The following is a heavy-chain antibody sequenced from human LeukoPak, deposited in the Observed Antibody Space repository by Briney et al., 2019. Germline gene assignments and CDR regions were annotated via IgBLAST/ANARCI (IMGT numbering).Heavy chain of an antibody. CDR2: IYYSGST. CDR1: GGSSSSGAYY. V-gene: IGHV4-31*03. Sequence: PSQTLSLTCTVSGGSSSSGAYYWSWIRQHPGKGLEWIGYIYYSGSTYHNPSLKSRVTISVDTSKNLFSLKLSSVTAADTAVYFCARGPSGNYWYFDLWGRGTLVTVSS. J-gene: IGHJ2*01. CDR3: ARGPSGNYWYFDL. D-gene: IGHD1-14*01.